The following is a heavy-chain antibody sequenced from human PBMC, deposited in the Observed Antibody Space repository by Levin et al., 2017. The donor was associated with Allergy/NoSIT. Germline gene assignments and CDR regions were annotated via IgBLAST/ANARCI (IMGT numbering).Heavy chain of an antibody. CDR3: TRDWTPRIVVVTGVAGY. CDR2: IRSKAYGGTT. CDR1: GFTFGDYA. J-gene: IGHJ4*02. Sequence: PGGSLRLSCTASGFTFGDYAMSWFRQAPGKGLEWVGFIRSKAYGGTTEYAASVKGRFTISRDDSKSIAYLQMNSLKNEDTAVYYCTRDWTPRIVVVTGVAGYWGQGTLVTVSS. V-gene: IGHV3-49*03. D-gene: IGHD2-21*02.